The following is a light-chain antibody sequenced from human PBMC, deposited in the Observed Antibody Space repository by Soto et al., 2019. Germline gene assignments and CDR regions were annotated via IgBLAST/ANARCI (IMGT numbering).Light chain of an antibody. Sequence: VMAQSPATLSVSPGERATLSCRASQSVSSNLAWYQQKPGQAPRLLIYGASTRATGIPARFSGSGSGTEFTLTISSLQPDDFALYYCQQYGGSPITFGLGTRPAI. J-gene: IGKJ5*01. CDR1: QSVSSN. CDR2: GAS. V-gene: IGKV3-15*01. CDR3: QQYGGSPIT.